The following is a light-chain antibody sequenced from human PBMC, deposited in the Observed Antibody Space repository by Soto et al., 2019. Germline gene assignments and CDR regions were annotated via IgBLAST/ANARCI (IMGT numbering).Light chain of an antibody. Sequence: EIVLTQSPGTVSLSPGERATLSCRASQSVRDNYLAWYQQKSGQAPSLLIYAASTRAAGIPARFSGSGSGTEFTLTISSLQSEDFAVYFCQQYADWPKTFGQGTKVAIK. CDR2: AAS. CDR3: QQYADWPKT. CDR1: QSVRDN. J-gene: IGKJ1*01. V-gene: IGKV3-15*01.